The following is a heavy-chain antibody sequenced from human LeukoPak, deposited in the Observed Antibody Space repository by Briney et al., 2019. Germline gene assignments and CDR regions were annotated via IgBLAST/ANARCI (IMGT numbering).Heavy chain of an antibody. V-gene: IGHV1-2*02. CDR3: ARGGGGDGYNFDY. Sequence: ASVKVSCKASGYTFTGYYMHWVRQAPGQGLEWMRWINPNSGGTNYAQKFQGRVTMTRDTSISTAYMELSRLRSDDTAVYYCARGGGGDGYNFDYWGQGTLVTVSS. CDR1: GYTFTGYY. CDR2: INPNSGGT. J-gene: IGHJ4*02. D-gene: IGHD5-24*01.